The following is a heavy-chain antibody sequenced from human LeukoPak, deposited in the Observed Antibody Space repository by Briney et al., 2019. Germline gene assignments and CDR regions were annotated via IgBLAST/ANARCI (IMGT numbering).Heavy chain of an antibody. Sequence: SVKVSCKASGYTFTSYDINWVRQAPGQGLEWMGRIIPILGIANYAQKFQGRVTITADKSTGTAYMELSSLRSEDTAVYYCARGRITIFGVVIISYYFDYWGQGTLVTVSS. D-gene: IGHD3-3*01. CDR1: GYTFTSYD. CDR2: IIPILGIA. V-gene: IGHV1-69*04. J-gene: IGHJ4*02. CDR3: ARGRITIFGVVIISYYFDY.